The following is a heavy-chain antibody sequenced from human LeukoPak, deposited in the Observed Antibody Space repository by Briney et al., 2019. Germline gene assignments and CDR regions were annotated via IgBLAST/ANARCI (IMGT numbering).Heavy chain of an antibody. CDR2: IYGGRT. CDR3: AMRVREQRDTSPGNWLDP. D-gene: IGHD1/OR15-1a*01. CDR1: GGSLGGNC. Sequence: SETASLTCTVSGGSLGGNCWNWTRQSPESGLEWIGRIYGGRTKYNPSLMSRVTISFDTSKNQFSLNLRSVTAADTAVYYCAMRVREQRDTSPGNWLDPWGERTVDTVSS. J-gene: IGHJ5*02. V-gene: IGHV4-59*08.